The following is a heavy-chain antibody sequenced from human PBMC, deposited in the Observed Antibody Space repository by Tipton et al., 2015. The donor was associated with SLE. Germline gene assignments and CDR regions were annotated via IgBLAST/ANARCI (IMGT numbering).Heavy chain of an antibody. CDR1: GGSFSGYY. CDR3: ARVMPGTDAFDI. V-gene: IGHV4-34*01. Sequence: TLSLTCAVYGGSFSGYYWSWIRQPPGKRLEWIGEINHSGSTNYNPSLKSRVTISVDTSKNQFSLKLSSVTAADTAVYYCARVMPGTDAFDIWGQGTMVTVSS. D-gene: IGHD2-2*01. CDR2: INHSGST. J-gene: IGHJ3*02.